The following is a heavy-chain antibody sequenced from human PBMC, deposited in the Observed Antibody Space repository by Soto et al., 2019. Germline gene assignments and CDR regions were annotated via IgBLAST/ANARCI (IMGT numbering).Heavy chain of an antibody. V-gene: IGHV3-21*02. D-gene: IGHD2-8*01. Sequence: EVQLVESGGGLVRPGGSLRLSCEASGFIFGNYSMNWVRQAPGKGLDWVSTISSRGNFIYYADSVRGRVTISRDNNQNSLHLQMNSLRVEDMAIYYCVGVQKLYGNSVYYYGMDVWGEGTTVTVSS. CDR3: VGVQKLYGNSVYYYGMDV. CDR2: ISSRGNFI. CDR1: GFIFGNYS. J-gene: IGHJ6*04.